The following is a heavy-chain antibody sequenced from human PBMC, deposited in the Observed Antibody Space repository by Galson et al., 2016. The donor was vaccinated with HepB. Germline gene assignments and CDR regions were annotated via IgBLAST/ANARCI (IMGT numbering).Heavy chain of an antibody. J-gene: IGHJ4*02. Sequence: SVKVSCKASGYTFTGYTIHWVRQAPGQRLEWMGWINAGNGNTKYSEKLQGRVTITRDTSASTVYMELSSLRSGDTAVYYCARARSRFIAVASFDNWGQGTLVTVSS. D-gene: IGHD6-19*01. CDR3: ARARSRFIAVASFDN. CDR1: GYTFTGYT. CDR2: INAGNGNT. V-gene: IGHV1-3*01.